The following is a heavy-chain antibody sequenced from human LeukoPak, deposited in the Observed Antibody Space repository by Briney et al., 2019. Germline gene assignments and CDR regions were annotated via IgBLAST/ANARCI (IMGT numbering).Heavy chain of an antibody. V-gene: IGHV3-11*04. CDR1: GFTFSDYY. CDR2: ISSSGSTI. D-gene: IGHD6-13*01. Sequence: KPGGSLRLSCAASGFTFSDYYMSWIRQAPGKGLEWVSYISSSGSTIYYADSVKGRFTISRDNAKNSLYLQMNSLRAEDTAVYYCAGVIAAAGTFPDLYYYCYYMDVWGKGTTVTVSS. J-gene: IGHJ6*03. CDR3: AGVIAAAGTFPDLYYYCYYMDV.